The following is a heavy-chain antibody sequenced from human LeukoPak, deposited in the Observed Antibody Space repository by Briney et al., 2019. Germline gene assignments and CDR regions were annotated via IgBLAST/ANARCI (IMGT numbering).Heavy chain of an antibody. V-gene: IGHV1-2*02. Sequence: ASVKVSCKASGYTFTGYYMRWVRQAPGQGLEWMGWINPNSGGTNYAQKFQGRVTMTRDTSTSTAYMELSRLRSDDTAVYYCARVPSYYYDSSGYYYLDYWGQGTLVTVSS. CDR2: INPNSGGT. J-gene: IGHJ4*02. CDR3: ARVPSYYYDSSGYYYLDY. CDR1: GYTFTGYY. D-gene: IGHD3-22*01.